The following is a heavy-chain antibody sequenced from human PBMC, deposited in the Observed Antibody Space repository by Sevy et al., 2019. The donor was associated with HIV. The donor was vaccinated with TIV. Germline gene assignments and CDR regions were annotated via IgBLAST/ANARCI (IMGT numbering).Heavy chain of an antibody. CDR1: GDTLTNNY. Sequence: ASVKVSCKAPGDTLTNNYMHWVRQAPGQGLEWMGIIDPSGGNTSYAQKFQGRVTMTRGTSTSTLYMDLSSLRSEDTAVYYCVRADPAQHFDSWGQGTLVTVSS. J-gene: IGHJ4*02. CDR2: IDPSGGNT. CDR3: VRADPAQHFDS. V-gene: IGHV1-46*01.